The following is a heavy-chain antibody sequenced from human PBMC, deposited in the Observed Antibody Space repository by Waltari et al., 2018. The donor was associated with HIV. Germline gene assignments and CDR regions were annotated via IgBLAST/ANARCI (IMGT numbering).Heavy chain of an antibody. CDR1: GFTFRSYA. Sequence: EVQLLESGGGLVQPGGSLRLSCAASGFTFRSYAMSWVRQAPGKGLEWVSASSGRCGSTYYADSVKGRFTISRDNSKNTLYLQMNSLRAEDTAVYYCAKLTYYFDSSGYYPRFYFDYWGQGTLGTVSS. V-gene: IGHV3-23*01. J-gene: IGHJ4*02. D-gene: IGHD3-22*01. CDR3: AKLTYYFDSSGYYPRFYFDY. CDR2: SSGRCGST.